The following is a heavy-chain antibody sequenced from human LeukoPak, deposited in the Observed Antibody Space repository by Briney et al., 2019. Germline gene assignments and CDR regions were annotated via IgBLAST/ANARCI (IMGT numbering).Heavy chain of an antibody. Sequence: GGSLRLSCAASGFTVSSNYMSWVRQALGKGLEWVSVIYSGGSTYYADSVKGRFTISRDNSKNTLYLQMNSLRAEDTAVYYCAMTYYDILTGYFDFDYWGQGTLVTVSS. D-gene: IGHD3-9*01. V-gene: IGHV3-66*02. CDR1: GFTVSSNY. CDR3: AMTYYDILTGYFDFDY. CDR2: IYSGGST. J-gene: IGHJ4*02.